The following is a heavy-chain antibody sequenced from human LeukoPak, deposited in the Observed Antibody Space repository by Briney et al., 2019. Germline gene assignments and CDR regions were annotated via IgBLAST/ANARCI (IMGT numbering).Heavy chain of an antibody. V-gene: IGHV4-31*03. Sequence: SETLSLTCTVSGGSISSGGYYWSWIRQHPGKGLEWIGYIYYSGSTYYNPSLKSRVTISVDTSKNQFSLKLSSVTAADTAVYYCAAARITVIVVVHPNWFDPWGQGTLVTVSS. D-gene: IGHD3-22*01. CDR3: AAARITVIVVVHPNWFDP. CDR2: IYYSGST. J-gene: IGHJ5*02. CDR1: GGSISSGGYY.